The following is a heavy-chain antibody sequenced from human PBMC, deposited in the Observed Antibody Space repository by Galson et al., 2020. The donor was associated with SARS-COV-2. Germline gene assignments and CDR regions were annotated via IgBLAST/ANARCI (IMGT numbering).Heavy chain of an antibody. CDR2: IYYTGTT. D-gene: IGHD3-22*01. J-gene: IGHJ4*02. Sequence: SETLSLTCTVSGGSISRYFWTWIRQSPGKGLEWVGDIYYTGTTNLSPSLKGRLTISIDTSKYQFSLNLNSVTAADTAVYFCAGVTNYYDSRRYPRRWIDRWGQGTLATVSS. CDR3: AGVTNYYDSRRYPRRWIDR. CDR1: GGSISRYF. V-gene: IGHV4-59*08.